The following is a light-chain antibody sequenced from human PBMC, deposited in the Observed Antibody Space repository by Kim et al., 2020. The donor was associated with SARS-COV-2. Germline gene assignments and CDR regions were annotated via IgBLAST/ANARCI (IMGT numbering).Light chain of an antibody. CDR1: QSVSSY. CDR3: QQYGFSPNT. V-gene: IGKV3-20*01. Sequence: LSPGERATPSCRASQSVSSYLAWYQQKPGQAPRLLIHGASSRATGIPDRFSGSGSGTDFTLTISRLEPEDFAVYYCQQYGFSPNTFGQGTKLEI. J-gene: IGKJ2*01. CDR2: GAS.